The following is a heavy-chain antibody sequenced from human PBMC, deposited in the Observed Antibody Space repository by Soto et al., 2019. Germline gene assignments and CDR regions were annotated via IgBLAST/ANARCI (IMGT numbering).Heavy chain of an antibody. V-gene: IGHV3-20*01. CDR3: VRGASFNFDY. CDR2: VNWNGGST. J-gene: IGHJ4*02. CDR1: GFIFDDYG. Sequence: EVQLVESGGGVLRPGGSLRLSCAASGFIFDDYGMSWARQAPGKGLEWVSGVNWNGGSTGYADSVKGRFTISRDNAKNFLVLQMNSLRVEDTVFYDCVRGASFNFDYWGQGTLVTVSS. D-gene: IGHD1-26*01.